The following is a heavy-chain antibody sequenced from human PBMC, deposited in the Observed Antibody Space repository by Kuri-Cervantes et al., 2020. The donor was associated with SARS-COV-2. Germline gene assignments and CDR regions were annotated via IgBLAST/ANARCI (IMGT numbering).Heavy chain of an antibody. CDR2: IYTSGST. V-gene: IGHV4-4*07. D-gene: IGHD2-2*01. J-gene: IGHJ6*02. CDR3: ARELVVVPAAEQNWYYYYGMDV. Sequence: GSLRLSCTVSGGSISSYYWSWIRQPAGKGLEWIGRIYTSGSTNYNPSLKSRVTMSVDTSKNQFSLKLSSVTAADTAVYYCARELVVVPAAEQNWYYYYGMDVWGQGTTVTVSS. CDR1: GGSISSYY.